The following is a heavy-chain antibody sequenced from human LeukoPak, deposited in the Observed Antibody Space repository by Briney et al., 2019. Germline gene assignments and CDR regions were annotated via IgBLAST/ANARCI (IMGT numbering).Heavy chain of an antibody. J-gene: IGHJ4*02. Sequence: PSETLPLTCTVSGGSISNYYWTWIRQPPGKGLEWIGYIYYSGSTNYNPSLKSRVTISLDTSKNQFSLKLSSVTAADTAVYYCARAILSGYPDSWGQGTLVIVFS. CDR3: ARAILSGYPDS. D-gene: IGHD3-3*01. V-gene: IGHV4-59*01. CDR1: GGSISNYY. CDR2: IYYSGST.